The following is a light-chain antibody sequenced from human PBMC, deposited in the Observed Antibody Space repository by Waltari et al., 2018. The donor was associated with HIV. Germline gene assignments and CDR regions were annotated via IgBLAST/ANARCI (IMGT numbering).Light chain of an antibody. CDR2: RSN. V-gene: IGLV1-47*01. CDR1: SSPIGNNY. Sequence: QSVLTQPPSESGPPAQRVTISCSGSSSPIGNNYVCWYHQLPGTAPKLLIYRSNQRPSGVPDRFSGSKSGTSASLAISGLRSEDEADYYCAAWDDSLSGPVFGGGTKLTVL. CDR3: AAWDDSLSGPV. J-gene: IGLJ3*02.